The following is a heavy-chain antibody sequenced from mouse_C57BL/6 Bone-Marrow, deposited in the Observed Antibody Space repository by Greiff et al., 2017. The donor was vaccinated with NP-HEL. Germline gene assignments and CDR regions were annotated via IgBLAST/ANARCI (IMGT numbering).Heavy chain of an antibody. Sequence: VQLQQSGAELVKPGASVKLSCKASGYTFTSYWMHWVKQRPGQGLEWIGMINPNSGSTNYNEKFKGKATLTVDKSSSTAYMQLSILTSEDSAVYYCAISAPFTFRGGGTALTVSS. V-gene: IGHV1-64*01. CDR1: GYTFTSYW. D-gene: IGHD1-3*01. CDR3: AISAPFTF. CDR2: INPNSGST. J-gene: IGHJ2*01.